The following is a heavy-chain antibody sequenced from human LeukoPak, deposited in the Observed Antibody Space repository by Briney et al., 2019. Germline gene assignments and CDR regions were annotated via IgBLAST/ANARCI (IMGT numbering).Heavy chain of an antibody. D-gene: IGHD5-18*01. Sequence: SETLSLTCTVSGGSISSYYWSWIRQPPGKGLEWIGYIYYSGSTNYNPSLKSRVTISVDTSKNQFSLKLSSVTAADTAVYYCARGRSGYGYDDYWGQGTLVTVSS. CDR1: GGSISSYY. J-gene: IGHJ4*02. V-gene: IGHV4-59*01. CDR2: IYYSGST. CDR3: ARGRSGYGYDDY.